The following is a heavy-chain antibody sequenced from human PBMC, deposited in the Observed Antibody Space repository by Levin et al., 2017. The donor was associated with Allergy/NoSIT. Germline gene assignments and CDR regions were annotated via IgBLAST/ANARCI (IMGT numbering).Heavy chain of an antibody. V-gene: IGHV4-34*01. D-gene: IGHD1-14*01. CDR3: ARGSEYEEPTISNYYYYYGMDV. CDR1: GGSFSAHY. Sequence: SETLSLTCSVYGGSFSAHYWNWIRQSPRKGLEWIGEINHSGSTNYNPSLKGRVTISVDTSSYQISLRLTSVTAADTAVYYCARGSEYEEPTISNYYYYYGMDVWGQGTTVTVSS. CDR2: INHSGST. J-gene: IGHJ6*02.